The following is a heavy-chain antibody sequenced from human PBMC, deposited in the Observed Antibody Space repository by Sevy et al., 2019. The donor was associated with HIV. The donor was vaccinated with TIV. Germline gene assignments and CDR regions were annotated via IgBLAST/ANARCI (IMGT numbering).Heavy chain of an antibody. CDR3: AGENAWGRGYS. D-gene: IGHD1-26*01. CDR2: IYYNGHI. CDR1: GGSITSLY. V-gene: IGHV4-59*08. Sequence: SETLSLTCTVSGGSITSLYWNWIRQPPGKALEWIANIYYNGHINYNPSLKSRVTLSLDTSKNQFSLRVSSVTAADTAMYYCAGENAWGRGYSWGQGTLVTVSS. J-gene: IGHJ4*02.